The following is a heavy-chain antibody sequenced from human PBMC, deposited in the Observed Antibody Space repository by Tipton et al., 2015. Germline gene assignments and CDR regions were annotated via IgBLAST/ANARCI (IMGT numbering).Heavy chain of an antibody. J-gene: IGHJ6*02. D-gene: IGHD3-9*01. V-gene: IGHV1-18*01. CDR1: GYTFTRFG. CDR3: ARGPAPYYAILTGHHKSPPWSYYYGMDV. Sequence: QLVQSGAEVKKPGASVKVSCKASGYTFTRFGISWVRQAPGQGLEWLGWISAYNGNTNYTEKLQGRITMTTDTSTSTAYMEVRSLRSDDTAVYYCARGPAPYYAILTGHHKSPPWSYYYGMDVWGQGTTVTVSS. CDR2: ISAYNGNT.